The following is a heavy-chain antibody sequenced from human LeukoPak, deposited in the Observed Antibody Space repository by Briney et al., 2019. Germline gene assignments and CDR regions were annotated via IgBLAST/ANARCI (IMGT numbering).Heavy chain of an antibody. V-gene: IGHV3-53*01. D-gene: IGHD2-2*01. J-gene: IGHJ4*02. CDR2: IYSGGST. CDR1: GFTVSSNY. CDR3: ARYCSSTSCHGSFDY. Sequence: PGGSLRLSCAASGFTVSSNYMSWVRQAPGKGLEWVSVIYSGGSTYYADSVKGRFTISRDNSKNTLYLQMNSLRAEDTAVYYCARYCSSTSCHGSFDYWGQGTLVTVSS.